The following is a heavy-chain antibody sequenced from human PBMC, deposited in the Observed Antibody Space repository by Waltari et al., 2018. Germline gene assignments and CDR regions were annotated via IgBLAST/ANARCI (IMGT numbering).Heavy chain of an antibody. J-gene: IGHJ6*03. CDR3: ARDGILDYYYYMDV. V-gene: IGHV3-48*04. CDR1: GFTFSNYS. Sequence: EVKLLESGGGLVQPGASLRLSWAASGFTFSNYSWNWVRQAPGKGLDWSSYISSSSSTIYYADSVKGRFTISRDNAKNSLYLQMNSLRAEDTAVYYCARDGILDYYYYMDVWGKGTTVTISS. D-gene: IGHD3-3*02. CDR2: ISSSSSTI.